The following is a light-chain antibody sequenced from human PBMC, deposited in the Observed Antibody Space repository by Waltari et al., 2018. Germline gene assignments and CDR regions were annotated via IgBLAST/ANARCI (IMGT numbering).Light chain of an antibody. CDR1: QSISKW. V-gene: IGKV1-5*03. CDR3: QQYNSYSLLT. Sequence: DIQMTQSPSTLSASVGDRVTIPCRARQSISKWLAWYQQKPGEAPKLLIYKASTLESGVPSRFSGSGSGTEFTLTISSLQPDDFATYYCQQYNSYSLLTFGGGTKVEIK. CDR2: KAS. J-gene: IGKJ4*01.